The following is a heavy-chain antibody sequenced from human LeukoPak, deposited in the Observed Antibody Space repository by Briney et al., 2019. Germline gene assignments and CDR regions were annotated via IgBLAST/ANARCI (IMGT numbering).Heavy chain of an antibody. V-gene: IGHV3-23*01. D-gene: IGHD2-15*01. CDR2: MSGSGERT. J-gene: IGHJ6*02. CDR1: GFTFSSYD. CDR3: AKRMYPSRYYYGMEV. Sequence: GGSLRLSCAASGFTFSSYDRSGVRQARGKGLEWVSGMSGSGERTYYADSVKGRFTISRDNSKNTLYLEMNRLTAEDTASYYCAKRMYPSRYYYGMEVSGPGNTVTVSS.